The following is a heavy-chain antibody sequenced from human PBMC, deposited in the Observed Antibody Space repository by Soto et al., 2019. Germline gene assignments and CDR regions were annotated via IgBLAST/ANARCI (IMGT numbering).Heavy chain of an antibody. CDR3: ARVGQWQLGGYYYYGMDV. V-gene: IGHV6-1*01. J-gene: IGHJ6*02. Sequence: KQSQTLSLTCAISGDSVSSNSAAWNWIRQSPSRGLEWLGRTYYRSKWYNDYAVSVKSRITINPDTSKNQFSLQLNSVTPEDTAVYYCARVGQWQLGGYYYYGMDVWGQGTTVTVSS. CDR2: TYYRSKWYN. CDR1: GDSVSSNSAA. D-gene: IGHD6-19*01.